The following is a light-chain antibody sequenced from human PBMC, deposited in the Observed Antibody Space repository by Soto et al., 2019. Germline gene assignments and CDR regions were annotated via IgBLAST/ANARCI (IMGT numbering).Light chain of an antibody. V-gene: IGKV1-9*01. CDR1: QGISSY. CDR2: AAS. Sequence: DIQMTQSPSSLSGSTGDRVTITVRASQGISSYLAWYQQKPGKAPNLLIYAASTLHSGVPSRFSGSRSGTEFTLTISSLQPEDFATYFCQQLNTYPRTFGQGTRLEI. CDR3: QQLNTYPRT. J-gene: IGKJ5*01.